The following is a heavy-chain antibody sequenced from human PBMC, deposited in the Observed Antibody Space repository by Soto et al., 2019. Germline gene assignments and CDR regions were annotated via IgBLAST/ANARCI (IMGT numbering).Heavy chain of an antibody. J-gene: IGHJ4*02. CDR2: IYYSGST. Sequence: SETLSLTCTVSGGSVSSGSHFWTWIRQPPGKGLEWIGYIYYSGSTDYNPSLKSRVTISVDTSKSQFSLMLSSVTAADTAVYYCARQRVAAAQYYFDYWGQGTLVTVSS. CDR1: GGSVSSGSHF. D-gene: IGHD6-13*01. V-gene: IGHV4-61*01. CDR3: ARQRVAAAQYYFDY.